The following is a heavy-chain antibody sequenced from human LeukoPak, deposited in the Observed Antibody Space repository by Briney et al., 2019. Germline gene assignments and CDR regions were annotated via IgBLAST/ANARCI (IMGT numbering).Heavy chain of an antibody. D-gene: IGHD3-16*01. CDR3: AREDMITFGAFDY. CDR2: IYSGGST. CDR1: GFTVSSNY. Sequence: GGSLRLSCAASGFTVSSNYMSWVRQAPGKGLEWVSVIYSGGSTYYADSVKGRFTISRDNSKNTLYLQMNSPRAEDTAVYYCAREDMITFGAFDYWGQGTLVTVSS. V-gene: IGHV3-66*01. J-gene: IGHJ4*02.